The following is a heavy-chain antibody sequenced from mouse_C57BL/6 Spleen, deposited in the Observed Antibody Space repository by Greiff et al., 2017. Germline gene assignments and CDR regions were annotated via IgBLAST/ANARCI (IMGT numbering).Heavy chain of an antibody. D-gene: IGHD2-3*01. Sequence: QVQLQQSGAELVRPGASVKLSCKASGYTFTDCYINWVKQRPGQGLEWIARIYPGSGNTYYNEKFKGKATLTAEKSSSTAYMQLSSLTSEDAAVYFCARGDGPYYAMDYWGQGTSVTVSS. CDR2: IYPGSGNT. CDR3: ARGDGPYYAMDY. V-gene: IGHV1-76*01. J-gene: IGHJ4*01. CDR1: GYTFTDCY.